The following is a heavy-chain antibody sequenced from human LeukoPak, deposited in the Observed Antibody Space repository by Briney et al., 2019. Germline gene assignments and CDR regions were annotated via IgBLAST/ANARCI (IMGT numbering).Heavy chain of an antibody. CDR3: ARGDRYSSGWYLFDY. CDR2: IYHSGST. J-gene: IGHJ4*02. V-gene: IGHV4-4*02. D-gene: IGHD6-19*01. CDR1: GGSISSSNW. Sequence: PSGTLSLTCAVSGGSISSSNWWSWVRQPPGKGLEWIGEIYHSGSTNYNPSLKSRVTISVDKSKNQISLKLSSVTAADTAVYYCARGDRYSSGWYLFDYWGQGTLVTVSS.